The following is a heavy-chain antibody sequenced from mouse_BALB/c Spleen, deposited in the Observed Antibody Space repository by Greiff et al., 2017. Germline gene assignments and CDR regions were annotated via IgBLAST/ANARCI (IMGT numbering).Heavy chain of an antibody. D-gene: IGHD4-1*01. Sequence: EVQLVESGGGLVQPGGSRKLSCAASGFTFSSFGMHWVRQAPGKGLEWVAYISSGSSTIYYADTVKGRITIARDNPKNTLFLQMTSLRSEDTAMYYCAREESGTDYWGQGTTLTVSS. V-gene: IGHV5-17*02. CDR1: GFTFSSFG. CDR2: ISSGSSTI. J-gene: IGHJ2*01. CDR3: AREESGTDY.